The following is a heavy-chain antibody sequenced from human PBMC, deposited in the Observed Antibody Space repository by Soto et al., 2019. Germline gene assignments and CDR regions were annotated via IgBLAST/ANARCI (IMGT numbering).Heavy chain of an antibody. V-gene: IGHV1-8*01. CDR2: MNPNSGNT. CDR3: ARERHMYRLAV. J-gene: IGHJ6*02. CDR1: GYTFTSYD. Sequence: ASVKVSCKASGYTFTSYDINWVRQATGQGLEWMGWMNPNSGNTVYAQKFQGRVTMTRNTSISTAYMELSSLRSEDTAVYYCARERHMYRLAVWGQGTTVTVSS.